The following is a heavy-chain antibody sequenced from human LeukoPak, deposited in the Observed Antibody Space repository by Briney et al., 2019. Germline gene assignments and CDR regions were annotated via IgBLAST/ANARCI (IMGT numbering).Heavy chain of an antibody. V-gene: IGHV4-59*01. CDR3: ARGGRGYTYAPDAFDI. CDR1: GGSISSYY. J-gene: IGHJ3*02. D-gene: IGHD5-18*01. CDR2: IYYSGTT. Sequence: SETLSLTCTVSGGSISSYYWSWIRQPPGKGLEWIGYIYYSGTTNYNPSLKSRVTISVDTSKNQFSLKLSSVTAADTAVYYCARGGRGYTYAPDAFDIWGQGTMVTVSS.